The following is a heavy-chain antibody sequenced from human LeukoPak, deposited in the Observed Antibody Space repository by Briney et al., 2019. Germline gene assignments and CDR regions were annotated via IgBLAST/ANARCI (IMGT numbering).Heavy chain of an antibody. CDR3: GKDKVSLWMSYYFDC. D-gene: IGHD5-12*01. CDR1: VFTFEVYA. Sequence: GGSLRLSCAPSVFTFEVYAMHWVRRAPGKGLECVSGICWDSGSIVYADSVEGRFTLSRDIAKNSLYLQENSVRAEDTALYYCGKDKVSLWMSYYFDCWGQGTLVTVSS. CDR2: ICWDSGSI. V-gene: IGHV3-9*01. J-gene: IGHJ4*02.